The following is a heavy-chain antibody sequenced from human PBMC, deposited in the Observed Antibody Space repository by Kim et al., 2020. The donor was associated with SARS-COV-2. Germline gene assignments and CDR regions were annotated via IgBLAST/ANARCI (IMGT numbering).Heavy chain of an antibody. V-gene: IGHV3-30*02. Sequence: ADSVKGRFTSSRDNSKNTLYLQMNSLRAEDTAVYYCAKLPTAMGDNGMDVWGQGTTVTVSS. D-gene: IGHD5-18*01. CDR3: AKLPTAMGDNGMDV. J-gene: IGHJ6*02.